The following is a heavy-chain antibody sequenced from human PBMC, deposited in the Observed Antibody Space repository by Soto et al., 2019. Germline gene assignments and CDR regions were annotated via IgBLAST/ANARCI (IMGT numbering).Heavy chain of an antibody. J-gene: IGHJ5*02. Sequence: EVQLEESGGGLVQPGGSLRLSCAASGFIFSNYYMSWVRQPPGKGLEWVANIKQDGSEKRYVDSVRGRFTTSRDDAKNSLYLQMNSLRAEDTAVYYCARQILGSSTTFDPWGQGTLVIVSP. D-gene: IGHD1-26*01. CDR1: GFIFSNYY. V-gene: IGHV3-7*01. CDR2: IKQDGSEK. CDR3: ARQILGSSTTFDP.